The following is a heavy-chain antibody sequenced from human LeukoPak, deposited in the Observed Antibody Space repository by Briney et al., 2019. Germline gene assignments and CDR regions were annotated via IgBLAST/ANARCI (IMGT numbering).Heavy chain of an antibody. CDR3: ARGDYGDKFDY. CDR1: GYTFDTYG. Sequence: ASVKVSCKASGYTFDTYGISWVRQAPGQGLEWMEWISAYNGNTNYAQNTNYAQKLQGRVTMTTETSTSTAYMEVGSLRSDDTAVYYCARGDYGDKFDYWGQGTLVTISS. V-gene: IGHV1-18*01. CDR2: ISAYNGNTNYAQNT. D-gene: IGHD4-17*01. J-gene: IGHJ4*02.